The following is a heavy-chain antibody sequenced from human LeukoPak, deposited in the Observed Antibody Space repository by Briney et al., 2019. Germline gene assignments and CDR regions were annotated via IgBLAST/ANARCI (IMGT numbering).Heavy chain of an antibody. D-gene: IGHD3-16*02. CDR3: ARRRLGELSRPFFDY. CDR1: GYSFTIYW. Sequence: GESLKISCKGSGYSFTIYWIGWVRQMPGKVLEWMGIIYPGDSDTRYSPSFQGQVTISADKSISTAYLQWSSLKASDTAMYYCARRRLGELSRPFFDYWGQGTLVTVSS. V-gene: IGHV5-51*01. CDR2: IYPGDSDT. J-gene: IGHJ4*02.